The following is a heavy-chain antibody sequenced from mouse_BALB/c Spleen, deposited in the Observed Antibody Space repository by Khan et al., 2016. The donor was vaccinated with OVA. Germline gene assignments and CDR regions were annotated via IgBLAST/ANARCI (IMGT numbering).Heavy chain of an antibody. CDR2: IRYDGDS. CDR1: GYSITSGYF. D-gene: IGHD3-1*01. CDR3: ARGGSSGPAWLAY. V-gene: IGHV3-6*01. J-gene: IGHJ3*01. Sequence: VQLKQSGPGLVKPSQSLSLTCSVTGYSITSGYFWNWIRQFPGNNLEWLGYIRYDGDSNYNPSLKTRISITRDTSQNQFFLKLNSVPPEDTATYYCARGGSSGPAWLAYWGQGTLVTVSA.